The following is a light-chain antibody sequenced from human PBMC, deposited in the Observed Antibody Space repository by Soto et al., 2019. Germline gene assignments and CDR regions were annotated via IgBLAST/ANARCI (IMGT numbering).Light chain of an antibody. CDR1: QTVGSTY. CDR3: QHYGSSPWT. CDR2: DAS. Sequence: EIVLTQSPATLSWSPGERATLSCGASQTVGSTYLAWYQQKPGLAPRLLIYDASSRATGIPDRFSGSGSGTDFTLTISRLEPEDFAVYYCQHYGSSPWTFGQGTKVEIK. J-gene: IGKJ1*01. V-gene: IGKV3D-20*01.